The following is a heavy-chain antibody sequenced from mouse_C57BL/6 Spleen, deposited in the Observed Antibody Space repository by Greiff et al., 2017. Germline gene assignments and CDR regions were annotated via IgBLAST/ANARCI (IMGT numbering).Heavy chain of an antibody. Sequence: VQLQQSGAELVRPGTSVKVSCKASGYAFTNYLIEWVKQRPGQGLEWIGVINPGSGGTNYNEKFKGKATLTADESYSTAYMQLSSLTSEDSAVYFCARHGSRYVWYFDVWGTGTTVTVSS. CDR2: INPGSGGT. J-gene: IGHJ1*03. CDR3: ARHGSRYVWYFDV. V-gene: IGHV1-54*01. CDR1: GYAFTNYL. D-gene: IGHD1-1*01.